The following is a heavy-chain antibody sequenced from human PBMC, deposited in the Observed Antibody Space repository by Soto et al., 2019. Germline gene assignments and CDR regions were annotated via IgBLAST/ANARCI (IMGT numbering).Heavy chain of an antibody. Sequence: QVQLVESGGVVVQPGKSLTLSCAASGFTFSSFAMHWVRQPPGKGLEWVAVVSFDGNRQYFSDSVKGRFTISRDNSKNTVSLHMNSLNDDDSALYYCAGRHREVPALIGDYFDYWGQGTLVTVSS. J-gene: IGHJ4*02. D-gene: IGHD2-2*01. V-gene: IGHV3-30*04. CDR3: AGRHREVPALIGDYFDY. CDR2: VSFDGNRQ. CDR1: GFTFSSFA.